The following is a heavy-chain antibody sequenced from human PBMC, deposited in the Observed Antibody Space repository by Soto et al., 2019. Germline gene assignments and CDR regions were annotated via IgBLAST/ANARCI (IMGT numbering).Heavy chain of an antibody. Sequence: ASVKVSCKASGYTFTSYGISWVRQAPGQGLEWMGWISPNLGIANYAQKLQGRVTITTDTSTSTAYMELSSLRSDDTAVYYCASKVELRLAARANRDAFDIWGQGTMVTVSS. D-gene: IGHD6-6*01. V-gene: IGHV1-18*01. CDR3: ASKVELRLAARANRDAFDI. J-gene: IGHJ3*02. CDR2: ISPNLGIA. CDR1: GYTFTSYG.